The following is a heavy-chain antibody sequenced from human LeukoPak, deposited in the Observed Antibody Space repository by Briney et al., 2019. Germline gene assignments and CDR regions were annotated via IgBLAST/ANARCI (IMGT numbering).Heavy chain of an antibody. D-gene: IGHD5-12*01. CDR3: ARHVFQSGFPLYYYYGMDV. J-gene: IGHJ6*02. CDR2: IYYSGST. CDR1: GGSISGSSYY. Sequence: KTSETLSLTCTVSGGSISGSSYYWGWIRQPPGKGLEWIGSIYYSGSTHYNPSLKSRVTISVDTSKNQFSLKLSSVTAADTAVYYCARHVFQSGFPLYYYYGMDVWGQGTTVTVSS. V-gene: IGHV4-39*01.